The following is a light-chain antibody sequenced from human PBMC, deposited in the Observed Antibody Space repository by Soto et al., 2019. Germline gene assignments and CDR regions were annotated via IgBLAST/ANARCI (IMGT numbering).Light chain of an antibody. Sequence: DVQMTQSPSTLSASVGDRVTITCRASQSISGSLAWYQQKPGKAPKALIYDDSSLESGVPSRFRGSGSGTEFTLTISSLQPDDFVTYYCQQYNIYWTFGQGTKVEI. CDR3: QQYNIYWT. CDR2: DDS. V-gene: IGKV1-5*01. CDR1: QSISGS. J-gene: IGKJ1*01.